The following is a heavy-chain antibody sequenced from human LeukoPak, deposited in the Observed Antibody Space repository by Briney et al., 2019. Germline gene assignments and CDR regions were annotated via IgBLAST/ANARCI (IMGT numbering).Heavy chain of an antibody. D-gene: IGHD2-2*01. CDR3: ARVPICSSTSCYGFDP. J-gene: IGHJ5*02. V-gene: IGHV4-30-2*01. CDR1: GGSISSGGYS. Sequence: SETLSLTCAVSGGSISSGGYSWSWIRQPPGKGLEWIGYIYHSGSTCYNPSLKSRVTISVDRSKNQFSLKLSSVTAADTAVYYCARVPICSSTSCYGFDPWGQGTLVTVSS. CDR2: IYHSGST.